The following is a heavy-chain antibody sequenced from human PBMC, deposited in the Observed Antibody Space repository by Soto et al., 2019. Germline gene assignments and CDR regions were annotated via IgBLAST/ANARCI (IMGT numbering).Heavy chain of an antibody. Sequence: QVQLVESGGGVVQPGRSLRLSCAASGFTFSHYAMHWVRQAPGKGLEWVALMSYDGSNEYYADSVKGRFTISRDNSKNTLDLQGNSLRAEDSAVYYCAIVGSHTFDYWGQGTLVTVSS. V-gene: IGHV3-30*03. CDR2: MSYDGSNE. J-gene: IGHJ4*02. CDR1: GFTFSHYA. CDR3: AIVGSHTFDY. D-gene: IGHD1-26*01.